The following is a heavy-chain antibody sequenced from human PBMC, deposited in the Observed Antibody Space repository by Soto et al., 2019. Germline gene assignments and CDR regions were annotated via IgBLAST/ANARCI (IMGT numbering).Heavy chain of an antibody. CDR2: IIPIDATV. J-gene: IGHJ6*01. CDR1: GGTFSNFA. CDR3: ARELLGFGYTYGDV. Sequence: QVQLVQSGAEVKKPGSSVKVSCKASGGTFSNFALISWVRQAPGQGLEWMGGIIPIDATVNYGQKFQGRITLTADESTTTAYMDLGSLSSEDTAVYYCARELLGFGYTYGDVWGQGTTVTVSS. V-gene: IGHV1-69*12. D-gene: IGHD3-10*01.